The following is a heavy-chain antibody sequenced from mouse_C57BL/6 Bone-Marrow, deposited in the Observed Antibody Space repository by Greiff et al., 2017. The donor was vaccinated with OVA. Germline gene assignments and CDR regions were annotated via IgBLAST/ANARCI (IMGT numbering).Heavy chain of an antibody. Sequence: SGPELVKPGASVKISCKASGYSFTDYNMNWVKQSNGKSLEWIGVINPNYGTTSYNQKFKGKATLTVDQSSSTAYMHLNSLTSEDSAVYYCARKGLIPYWYFDVWGTGTTVTVSS. CDR3: ARKGLIPYWYFDV. V-gene: IGHV1-39*01. J-gene: IGHJ1*03. D-gene: IGHD3-3*01. CDR1: GYSFTDYN. CDR2: INPNYGTT.